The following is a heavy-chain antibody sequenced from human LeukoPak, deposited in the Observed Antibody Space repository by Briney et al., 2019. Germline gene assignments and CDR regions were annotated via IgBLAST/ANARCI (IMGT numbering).Heavy chain of an antibody. CDR1: GFTFSSYG. D-gene: IGHD4-17*01. CDR2: ISYDGSNK. CDR3: AKSLGDYVRYYYYGMDV. J-gene: IGHJ6*02. V-gene: IGHV3-30*18. Sequence: PGGSLRLSCAASGFTFSSYGMHWVRQAPGKGLEWVAVISYDGSNKYYADSVKGRFTISRDNSKNTLYLQMNSLGAEDTAVYYYAKSLGDYVRYYYYGMDVWGQGTTVTVSS.